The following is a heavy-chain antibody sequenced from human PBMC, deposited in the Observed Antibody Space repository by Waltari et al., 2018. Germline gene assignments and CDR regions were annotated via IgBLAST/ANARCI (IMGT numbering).Heavy chain of an antibody. D-gene: IGHD6-13*01. V-gene: IGHV1-3*01. J-gene: IGHJ6*02. CDR2: INAGNGNT. CDR1: GYTFTSYA. Sequence: QVQLVQSGAEVKKPGASVKVSCKASGYTFTSYAMHWVRQAPGQRLEWMGWINAGNGNTKYSQKFQGRVTITRDTSASTAYMELSSLRSEDTAVYYCATTGLGSSWHGPYYYGMDVWGQGTTVTVSS. CDR3: ATTGLGSSWHGPYYYGMDV.